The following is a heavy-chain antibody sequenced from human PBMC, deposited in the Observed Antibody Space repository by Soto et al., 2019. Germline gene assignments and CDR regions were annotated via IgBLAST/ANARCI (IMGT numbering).Heavy chain of an antibody. J-gene: IGHJ5*02. Sequence: SETLCLTSTVAGGSISGHYCIWIRQPPGKGLEWIGYIYYSGSTSYNPSLRSRVTISVDTSKNQFSLKLSSVTAADTAVYYCARQAPHSSGWFWFDPWGQGTLVTVTS. D-gene: IGHD6-19*01. V-gene: IGHV4-59*08. CDR2: IYYSGST. CDR1: GGSISGHY. CDR3: ARQAPHSSGWFWFDP.